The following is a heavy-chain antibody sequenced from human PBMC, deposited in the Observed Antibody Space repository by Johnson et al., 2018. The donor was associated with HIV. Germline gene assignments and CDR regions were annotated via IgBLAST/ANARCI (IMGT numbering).Heavy chain of an antibody. J-gene: IGHJ3*02. CDR1: GFTFSNYY. CDR2: INWNGGSK. CDR3: AKRPGGDGSHEVGFHI. V-gene: IGHV3-23*04. Sequence: VQLVESGGGLVKPGGSLRLSCTASGFTFSNYYMNWVRQAPGKGLEWVSGINWNGGSKGYADSVTGRFTISRDNSKNTLYLQMNSLRAEDTDVYYCAKRPGGDGSHEVGFHIWGQGTMVTVSS. D-gene: IGHD3-10*01.